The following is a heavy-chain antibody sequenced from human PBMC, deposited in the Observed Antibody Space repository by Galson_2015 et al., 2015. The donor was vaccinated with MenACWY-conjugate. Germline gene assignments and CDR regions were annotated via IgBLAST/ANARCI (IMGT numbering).Heavy chain of an antibody. Sequence: SLRLSCAASGFTFSTSWMSWVRQAPGKGLEWVANIKEDGSEKYYVDSEKGRFTISRDNAKNSLYLQMNSLRVEDTAVYYCARSPIKTYLDYGGQGILAPVSS. J-gene: IGHJ4*02. V-gene: IGHV3-7*01. CDR1: GFTFSTSW. CDR2: IKEDGSEK. CDR3: ARSPIKTYLDY. D-gene: IGHD5/OR15-5a*01.